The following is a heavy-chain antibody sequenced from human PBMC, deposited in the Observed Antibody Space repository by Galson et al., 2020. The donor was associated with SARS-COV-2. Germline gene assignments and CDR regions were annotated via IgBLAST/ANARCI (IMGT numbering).Heavy chain of an antibody. Sequence: SQTLSLTCTVSGGSISSGDYYWSWIRQPPGKGLEWIGYIYYSGSTYYNPSLKSRVTISVDTSKNQFSLKLSSVTAADTAVYYCASGSIDYYDSSGYSSGFDYWGQGTLVTVSS. CDR3: ASGSIDYYDSSGYSSGFDY. CDR2: IYYSGST. V-gene: IGHV4-30-4*01. D-gene: IGHD3-22*01. CDR1: GGSISSGDYY. J-gene: IGHJ4*02.